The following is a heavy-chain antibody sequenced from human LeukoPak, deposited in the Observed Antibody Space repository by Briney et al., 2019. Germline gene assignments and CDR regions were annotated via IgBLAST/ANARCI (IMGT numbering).Heavy chain of an antibody. CDR3: ASFTNTMDFDWFDP. J-gene: IGHJ5*02. CDR1: GGSISSYY. CDR2: IYYSGST. Sequence: SETLSLTCTVSGGSISSYYWSWIRQPPGKGLEWIGYIYYSGSTNYNPSLKSRVTISVDTSKNQFSLKLSSVTAADTAVYYCASFTNTMDFDWFDPWGQGTLVTVSS. D-gene: IGHD3-10*01. V-gene: IGHV4-59*01.